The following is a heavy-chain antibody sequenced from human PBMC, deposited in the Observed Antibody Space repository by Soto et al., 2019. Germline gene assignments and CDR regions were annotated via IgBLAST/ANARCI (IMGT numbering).Heavy chain of an antibody. J-gene: IGHJ4*02. CDR2: IYYSGST. V-gene: IGHV4-31*03. CDR3: ARDREYYYDGSGSRYFDY. Sequence: PSETLSLTCTVSGGSISSGGYYWSWIRQHPGKGLEWIGYIYYSGSTYYNPSLKSRVTISVDTSKNQFSLKLSSVTAADTAVYYCARDREYYYDGSGSRYFDYWGQGTLVTVSS. CDR1: GGSISSGGYY. D-gene: IGHD3-22*01.